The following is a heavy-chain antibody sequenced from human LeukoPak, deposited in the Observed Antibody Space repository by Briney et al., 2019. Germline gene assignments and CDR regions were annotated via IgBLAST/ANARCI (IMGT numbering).Heavy chain of an antibody. CDR3: ARGSEWELLSCDF. D-gene: IGHD1-26*01. V-gene: IGHV3-21*01. CDR2: ISTSSSYI. Sequence: GGSLRLSCAASGFTFSSYSMNWVRQAPGKGLEWVSSISTSSSYIYYADSVKGRFTISRDNAKNSLYLQMNSLRAEDTAVYYCARGSEWELLSCDFWGQGTVVTVST. J-gene: IGHJ4*02. CDR1: GFTFSSYS.